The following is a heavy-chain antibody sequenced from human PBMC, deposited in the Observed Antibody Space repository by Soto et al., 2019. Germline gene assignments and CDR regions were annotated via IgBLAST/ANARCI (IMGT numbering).Heavy chain of an antibody. V-gene: IGHV3-66*01. CDR1: GFTVSSNY. J-gene: IGHJ6*03. Sequence: GSLRLSCAASGFTVSSNYMSWVRQAPGKGLEWVSVIYSGGSTYYADSVKGRFTISRDNSKNTLYLQMNSLRAEDTAVYYCARERLDYDFWSGYYMDVWGKGTTVTVS. CDR2: IYSGGST. CDR3: ARERLDYDFWSGYYMDV. D-gene: IGHD3-3*01.